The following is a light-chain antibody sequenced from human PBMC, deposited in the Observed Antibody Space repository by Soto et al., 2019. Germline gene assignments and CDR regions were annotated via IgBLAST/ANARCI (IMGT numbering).Light chain of an antibody. CDR3: QQSYSTLWT. CDR1: QSVSSG. J-gene: IGKJ1*01. V-gene: IGKV3-15*01. CDR2: DAS. Sequence: EMVMTQSPATLSVSPGERATLSCRASQSVSSGLAWYQQKPGQAPRLLIYDASTRATGISARFSGSGSGTDFTLTISSLQPEDFATYYCQQSYSTLWTFGQGTKVDIK.